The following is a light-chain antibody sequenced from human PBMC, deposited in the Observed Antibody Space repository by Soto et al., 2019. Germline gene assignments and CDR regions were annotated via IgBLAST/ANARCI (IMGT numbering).Light chain of an antibody. CDR3: QQYNNWWT. CDR1: QSVSSN. J-gene: IGKJ1*01. V-gene: IGKV3-15*01. CDR2: GAS. Sequence: EIVMTQSPATLSVSPGERATLSCRASQSVSSNLAWYQQKPGQAPRLLIYGASTRATGIPARFSGSGSGTKFTLTISSLQSEDFAVYYCQQYNNWWTFAQGTRVAIK.